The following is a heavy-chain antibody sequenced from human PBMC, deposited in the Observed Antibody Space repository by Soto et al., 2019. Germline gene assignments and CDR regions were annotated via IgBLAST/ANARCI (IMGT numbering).Heavy chain of an antibody. D-gene: IGHD1-26*01. CDR3: AHTVATGAYWERFDF. J-gene: IGHJ4*02. Sequence: SGPTLVNPTQTLTLTCTFSGFSLSTGGVGVGWFRQPPGKALEWLSLMYWNDDKRYRPSLKGRLTITEDNSNNQVVLTMTNMDPVDTATYFCAHTVATGAYWERFDFWGLGTLVTVSS. CDR1: GFSLSTGGVG. V-gene: IGHV2-5*01. CDR2: MYWNDDK.